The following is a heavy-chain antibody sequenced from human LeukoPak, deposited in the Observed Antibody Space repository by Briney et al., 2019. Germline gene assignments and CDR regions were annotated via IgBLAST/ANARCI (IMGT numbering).Heavy chain of an antibody. J-gene: IGHJ3*02. D-gene: IGHD6-19*01. Sequence: GGSLRLSCAASGFTVSSNYMSWVRQAPGKGLEWVSVIYSGGSTYYADSVKGRFSISRDNSKNTLYLQMNSLRAEDTALYYCVKSYTTGWYSAFDIWGQGTMVTVSS. CDR1: GFTVSSNY. V-gene: IGHV3-53*01. CDR2: IYSGGST. CDR3: VKSYTTGWYSAFDI.